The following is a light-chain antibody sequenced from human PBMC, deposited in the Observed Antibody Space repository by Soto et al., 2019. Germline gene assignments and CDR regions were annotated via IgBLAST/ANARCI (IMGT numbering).Light chain of an antibody. CDR3: QQSYITPYT. Sequence: DIQMTQSPSSLSVSVGDRVTITCRASQSIASFLNWYQQKPGKAPKVLIYASFNLQSGVPSRFSGSGSGTDFTLPISSLQPEDFATYYCQQSYITPYTFGQGTILEIK. CDR2: ASF. CDR1: QSIASF. J-gene: IGKJ2*01. V-gene: IGKV1-39*01.